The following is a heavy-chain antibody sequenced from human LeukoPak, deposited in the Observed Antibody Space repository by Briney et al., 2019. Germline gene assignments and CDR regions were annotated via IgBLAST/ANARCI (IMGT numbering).Heavy chain of an antibody. Sequence: SETLSLTCTVSGGSISSYYWSWVRQPAGKGLEWIGRIYTSGNTNYNPSLKGRVTMTVDTSKNQFSLNLSSMTAADTAVYYCARGRGSGWYYFDSWGQGTLVTVSS. CDR3: ARGRGSGWYYFDS. V-gene: IGHV4-4*07. CDR2: IYTSGNT. CDR1: GGSISSYY. D-gene: IGHD6-13*01. J-gene: IGHJ4*02.